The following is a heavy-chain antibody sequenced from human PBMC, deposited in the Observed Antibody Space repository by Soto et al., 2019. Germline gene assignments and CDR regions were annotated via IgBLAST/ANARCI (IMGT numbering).Heavy chain of an antibody. Sequence: ASVRVSCQASGYIFIGYHRHWVRQAPGQGLEWMGWINPNNGGTNYAQKFQGRVNMTRDTSISTAYLELTSLRSDDTAVYYCARILSEEAGAIDYWG. J-gene: IGHJ4*01. CDR3: ARILSEEAGAIDY. D-gene: IGHD1-26*01. CDR2: INPNNGGT. CDR1: GYIFIGYH. V-gene: IGHV1-2*02.